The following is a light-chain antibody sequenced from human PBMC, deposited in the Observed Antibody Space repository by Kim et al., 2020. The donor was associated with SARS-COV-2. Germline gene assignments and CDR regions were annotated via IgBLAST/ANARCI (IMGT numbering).Light chain of an antibody. V-gene: IGLV3-1*01. CDR1: KLGAKY. CDR3: QAWDSSIVV. Sequence: SYDLTQPPSVSVSPGQTASITCSGDKLGAKYACWYQQKPGQSPVLVIYQDSKRPSGIPERFSGSNSGNTATLTISGTQAMDEADYYCQAWDSSIVVFGGG. J-gene: IGLJ2*01. CDR2: QDS.